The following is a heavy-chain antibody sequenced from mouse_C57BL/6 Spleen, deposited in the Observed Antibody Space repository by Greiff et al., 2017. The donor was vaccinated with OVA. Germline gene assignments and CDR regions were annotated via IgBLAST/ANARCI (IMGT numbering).Heavy chain of an antibody. Sequence: EVQLQQSGPELVKPGASVKISCKASGYTFTDYYMNWVKQSHGKSLEWIGDINPNNGGTSYNQKFKGKATLTVDKSSSTAYMELRSLTSEDSAVYYCARWFPAWFAYWGQGTLVTVSA. V-gene: IGHV1-26*01. D-gene: IGHD2-2*01. CDR1: GYTFTDYY. CDR3: ARWFPAWFAY. J-gene: IGHJ3*01. CDR2: INPNNGGT.